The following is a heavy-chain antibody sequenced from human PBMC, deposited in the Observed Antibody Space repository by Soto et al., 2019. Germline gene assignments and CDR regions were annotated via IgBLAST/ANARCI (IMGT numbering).Heavy chain of an antibody. CDR1: GFTFSSYS. CDR2: ISSSSSYI. D-gene: IGHD1-26*01. CDR3: APRVGATTWNGYFDY. Sequence: PGGSLRLSCAASGFTFSSYSMNWVRQAPGKGLEWVSSISSSSSYIYYADSVKGRFTISRDNAKNSLYLQMNSLRAEDTAVYYCAPRVGATTWNGYFDYWGQGTLVTVSS. V-gene: IGHV3-21*01. J-gene: IGHJ4*02.